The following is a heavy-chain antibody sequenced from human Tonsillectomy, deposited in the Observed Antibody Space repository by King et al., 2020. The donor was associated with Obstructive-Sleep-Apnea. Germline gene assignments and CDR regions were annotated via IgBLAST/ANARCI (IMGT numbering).Heavy chain of an antibody. CDR1: GDSITSYY. V-gene: IGHV4-59*01. Sequence: QLQESGPRLVKPSETLSLTCTFSGDSITSYYWSWIWQPPGKGLEWIGYIYGSGSTNYNPSLKSRVTISVDASKNPFSLQLSSVTAADSAVYYCARLGVLRYFDWPYYFDNWGQGILVTVSS. J-gene: IGHJ4*02. D-gene: IGHD3-9*01. CDR2: IYGSGST. CDR3: ARLGVLRYFDWPYYFDN.